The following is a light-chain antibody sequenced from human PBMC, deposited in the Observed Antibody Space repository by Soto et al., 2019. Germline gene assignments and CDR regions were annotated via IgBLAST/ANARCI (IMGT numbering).Light chain of an antibody. CDR3: LQNYNYPRT. CDR2: LGS. Sequence: DIVMTQSPLSAPVTTGEPASISCSSHETLLHTNGYNYLDWYMQKPGQSPQXLIYLGSNRASGVPDRFSGSGSGTDCTLTISSLQPEDVATYYCLQNYNYPRTFGQGTRLEIK. CDR1: ETLLHTNGYNY. V-gene: IGKV2-28*01. J-gene: IGKJ5*01.